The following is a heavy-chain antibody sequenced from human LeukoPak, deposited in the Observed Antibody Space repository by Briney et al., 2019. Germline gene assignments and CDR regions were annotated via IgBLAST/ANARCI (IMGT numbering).Heavy chain of an antibody. D-gene: IGHD4-17*01. Sequence: ASVKVSCKASGYTFTGNYMHWVRQAPGQGLEWMGWINPNSGDTNYERKFQGRVTLTRDTSISTAYMELSRLRSDDTAVYYCARISDYGGNSIDYWGQGTLVTVSS. CDR2: INPNSGDT. J-gene: IGHJ4*02. CDR3: ARISDYGGNSIDY. CDR1: GYTFTGNY. V-gene: IGHV1-2*02.